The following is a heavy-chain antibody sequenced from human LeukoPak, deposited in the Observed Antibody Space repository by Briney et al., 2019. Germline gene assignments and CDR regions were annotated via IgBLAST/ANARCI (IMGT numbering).Heavy chain of an antibody. V-gene: IGHV3-48*03. CDR1: GFTFSNYE. CDR3: ARVGYGRQQLGNSDYYYYYMDV. CDR2: ITSSGSTL. J-gene: IGHJ6*03. D-gene: IGHD6-13*01. Sequence: GGSLRLSCVASGFTFSNYEMNWVRQAPGKGLEWVSYITSSGSTLYYADSVKGRFTISRDNAKKSLYLQMNSLRAEDTALYYCARVGYGRQQLGNSDYYYYYMDVWGKGTTVTVSS.